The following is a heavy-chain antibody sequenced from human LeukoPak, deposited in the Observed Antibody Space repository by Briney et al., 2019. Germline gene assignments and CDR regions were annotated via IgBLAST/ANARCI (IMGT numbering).Heavy chain of an antibody. J-gene: IGHJ4*02. CDR1: GXSFSNYW. V-gene: IGHV5-51*01. Sequence: PGESLKISFQGSGXSFSNYWIGWVRQMPGKGLEWMGIIYAGDSRTTYSPSFQGQVTISVDKSISTAYLQWSSLKASDTAMYYCARRYCTSTTCYPFDYWGQGTLVTVSS. CDR3: ARRYCTSTTCYPFDY. CDR2: IYAGDSRT. D-gene: IGHD2-2*01.